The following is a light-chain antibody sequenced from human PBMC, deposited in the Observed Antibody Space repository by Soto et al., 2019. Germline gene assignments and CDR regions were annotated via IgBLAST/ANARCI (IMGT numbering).Light chain of an antibody. J-gene: IGKJ1*01. Sequence: DIQMTQSPSALSASVGDTVTMTCRASESIDNWLAWYQQKPGKAPKRLIYAASSLQSGVPSRFSGSGSGTEFTLTIISLQPEDFATYYCQQSYRFPKTFGRGTKVDIK. CDR3: QQSYRFPKT. CDR2: AAS. CDR1: ESIDNW. V-gene: IGKV1-39*01.